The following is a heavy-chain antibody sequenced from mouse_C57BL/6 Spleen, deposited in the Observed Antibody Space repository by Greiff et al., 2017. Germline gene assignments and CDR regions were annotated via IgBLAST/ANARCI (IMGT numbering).Heavy chain of an antibody. CDR3: TTYYDYGREFAY. V-gene: IGHV1-15*01. D-gene: IGHD2-4*01. CDR2: IDPETGGT. CDR1: GYTFTDYE. Sequence: QVQLQQSGAELVRPGASVTLSCKASGYTFTDYEMHWVKQTPVHGLEWIGAIDPETGGTAYNQKFKGKAILTADKSSRTAYMALRSLTSEDSAVYYCTTYYDYGREFAYWGQGTLVTVSA. J-gene: IGHJ3*01.